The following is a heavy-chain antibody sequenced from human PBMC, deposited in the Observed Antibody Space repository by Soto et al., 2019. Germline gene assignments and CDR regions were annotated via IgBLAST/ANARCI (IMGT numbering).Heavy chain of an antibody. Sequence: QVQLVQSGAEVKKPGASVKVSCKASGYTFTSYGISWVRQAPGQGLEWMGWISAYNGNTNYAQKLQGRVTMTTDTSTSTAYMELRSLRSDDTAVYYCARSLPPYYYDSSGYYLAWLGYWGQGTLVTVSS. J-gene: IGHJ4*02. CDR3: ARSLPPYYYDSSGYYLAWLGY. CDR1: GYTFTSYG. CDR2: ISAYNGNT. V-gene: IGHV1-18*01. D-gene: IGHD3-22*01.